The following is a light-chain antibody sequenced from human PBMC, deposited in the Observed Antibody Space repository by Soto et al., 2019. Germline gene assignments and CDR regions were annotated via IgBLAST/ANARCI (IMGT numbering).Light chain of an antibody. Sequence: EKVMTQSPATLSVSPGERVTLSCRASQSVVTNLAWYQQKPGQAPRLLIYGASTRATGIPDRFIGSGSGTEFTLTITSLQSEDFAVYYCQHYNDLPLTFGQGPKVEIK. V-gene: IGKV3-15*01. CDR3: QHYNDLPLT. CDR1: QSVVTN. J-gene: IGKJ1*01. CDR2: GAS.